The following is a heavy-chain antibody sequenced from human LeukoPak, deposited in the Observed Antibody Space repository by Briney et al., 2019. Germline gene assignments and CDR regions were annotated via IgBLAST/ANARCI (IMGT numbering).Heavy chain of an antibody. CDR3: ARAYSSGYHFDY. CDR2: IIPIFGTA. J-gene: IGHJ4*02. CDR1: GGTFSSYA. D-gene: IGHD3-22*01. Sequence: PVKVSCKASGGTFSSYAISWVRQAPGQGLEWMGGIIPIFGTANYAQKFQGRVTITADKSTSTAYMELSSLRSEGTAVYYCARAYSSGYHFDYWGQGTLVTVSS. V-gene: IGHV1-69*06.